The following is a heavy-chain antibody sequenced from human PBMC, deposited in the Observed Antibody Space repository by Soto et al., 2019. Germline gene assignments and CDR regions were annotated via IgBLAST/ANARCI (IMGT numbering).Heavy chain of an antibody. V-gene: IGHV3-48*01. D-gene: IGHD6-13*01. CDR3: VGYSTTYDAFDI. CDR2: ISSSSSTI. J-gene: IGHJ3*02. Sequence: GGSLRLSCAASGFTFSSYSMNWVRQAPGKGLEWVSYISSSSSTIYYADSVKGRFTISRDNAKNSLYLQMNSLRAEDTAVYYCVGYSTTYDAFDIWGQGTMVTVSS. CDR1: GFTFSSYS.